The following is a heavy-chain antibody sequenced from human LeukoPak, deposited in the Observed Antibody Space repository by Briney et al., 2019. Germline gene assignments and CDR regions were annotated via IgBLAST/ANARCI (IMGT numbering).Heavy chain of an antibody. V-gene: IGHV3-11*01. CDR2: LSIRNIII. CDR1: GFNFSASY. CDR3: ASGGDYAGVAALFRH. D-gene: IGHD4-17*01. J-gene: IGHJ4*02. Sequence: GGSLRLSCEASGFNFSASYMAWIRLTPGKRLEWVSYLSIRNIIINYADSVRGRFIISRDDTKKSLYLQMNNLRIEDTAIYYCASGGDYAGVAALFRHWGQGSLVTVSS.